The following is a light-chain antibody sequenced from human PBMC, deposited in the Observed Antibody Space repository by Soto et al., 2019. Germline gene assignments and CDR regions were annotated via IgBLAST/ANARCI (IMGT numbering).Light chain of an antibody. CDR3: QQYNSFSYT. Sequence: IQMTQSPSTLSASVGDRVTITCRASQSISSWLAWYQQKPGKAPKLLICKASSLESGVPSRFSGSGSGTEFTLTISSLQPDDFATYYCQQYNSFSYTFGQGTKLEIK. CDR2: KAS. V-gene: IGKV1-5*03. J-gene: IGKJ2*01. CDR1: QSISSW.